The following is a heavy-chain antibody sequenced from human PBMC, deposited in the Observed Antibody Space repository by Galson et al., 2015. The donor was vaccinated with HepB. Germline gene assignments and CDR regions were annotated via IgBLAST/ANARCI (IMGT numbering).Heavy chain of an antibody. J-gene: IGHJ4*02. CDR2: IKQDGSEK. Sequence: SLRLSCAASGFTFSSYWMSWVRQAPGKGLEWVANIKQDGSEKYYVDSVKGRFTISRDNAKNSLYLQMNSLRAEDTAVYYCARDLDYGSGSYSDYWGQGTLVTVSS. CDR3: ARDLDYGSGSYSDY. D-gene: IGHD3-10*01. CDR1: GFTFSSYW. V-gene: IGHV3-7*03.